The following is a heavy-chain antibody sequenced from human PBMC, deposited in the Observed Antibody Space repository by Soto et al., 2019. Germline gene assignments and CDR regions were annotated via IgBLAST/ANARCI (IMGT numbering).Heavy chain of an antibody. Sequence: GSSVKVSCKSSGYTFTGYYMHWVRQAPGHGLAWMGWINPNSGGTNYAQKFQGWVTMTRDTSISTAYMELSRLRSDDTAVYYCASERKHCGGGGCYGNKYAFEIWGEGKMVSVSS. V-gene: IGHV1-2*04. CDR3: ASERKHCGGGGCYGNKYAFEI. CDR1: GYTFTGYY. J-gene: IGHJ3*02. D-gene: IGHD2-15*01. CDR2: INPNSGGT.